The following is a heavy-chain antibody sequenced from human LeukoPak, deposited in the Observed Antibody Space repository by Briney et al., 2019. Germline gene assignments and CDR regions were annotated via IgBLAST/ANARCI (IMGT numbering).Heavy chain of an antibody. CDR2: INPNSGGT. J-gene: IGHJ6*03. D-gene: IGHD6-13*01. V-gene: IGHV1-2*02. Sequence: GASVKVSCKASGYTFTGCYMHWVRQDPGQGLEWMGWINPNSGGTNYAQKFQGRVTMTRDTSTSTAYMELRSLRSDDTAVYYCARAPWQLGTYYYYYYMDVWGKGTTVTISS. CDR3: ARAPWQLGTYYYYYYMDV. CDR1: GYTFTGCY.